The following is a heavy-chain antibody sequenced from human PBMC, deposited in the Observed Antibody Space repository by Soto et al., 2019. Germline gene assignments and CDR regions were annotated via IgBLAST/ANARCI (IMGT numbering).Heavy chain of an antibody. J-gene: IGHJ4*02. V-gene: IGHV4-39*02. CDR2: VYYAGST. Sequence: QLQLQESGPGLVKPSDTLSLTCTVSGGSISTDSHYWGWIRQPPGKGLEWIGSVYYAGSTYKNPSLHSRVNLSVDTSKNHFSLTLNSVTAADTAVYYCARRTNYGDYSFDYWGQGTLVTVSS. D-gene: IGHD4-17*01. CDR3: ARRTNYGDYSFDY. CDR1: GGSISTDSHY.